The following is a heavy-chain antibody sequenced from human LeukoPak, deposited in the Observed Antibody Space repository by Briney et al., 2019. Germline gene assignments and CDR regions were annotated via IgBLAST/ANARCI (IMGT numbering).Heavy chain of an antibody. J-gene: IGHJ4*02. D-gene: IGHD3-10*01. V-gene: IGHV1-69*01. CDR3: ARYHYYGSGSYCD. CDR2: IIPIFGTA. Sequence: SVKVSCKASGGTLSSYAISWVRQAPGQGLEWMGGIIPIFGTANYAQKFQGRVTITADESTSTAYMELSSLRSEDTAVYYCARYHYYGSGSYCDWGQGTLVTVSS. CDR1: GGTLSSYA.